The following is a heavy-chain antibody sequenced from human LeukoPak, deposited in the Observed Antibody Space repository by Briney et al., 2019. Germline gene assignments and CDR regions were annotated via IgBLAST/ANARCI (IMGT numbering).Heavy chain of an antibody. CDR2: IRWDRGTV. V-gene: IGHV3-9*01. D-gene: IGHD2-15*01. J-gene: IGHJ4*02. Sequence: GGSLRLSCAVSGFNVDDYAIHWFRQPPGKGLEWVSGIRWDRGTVGYAGSVKGRFTMSRDSAKNSVYLQMNSLRPEDTALYYCARGIDSSGTYSGWGFHLRYWGQGTQVTVSS. CDR3: ARGIDSSGTYSGWGFHLRY. CDR1: GFNVDDYA.